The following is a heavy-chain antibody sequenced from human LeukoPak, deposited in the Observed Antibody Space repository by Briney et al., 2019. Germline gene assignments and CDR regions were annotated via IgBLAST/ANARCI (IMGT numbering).Heavy chain of an antibody. CDR1: GFTVSSNY. J-gene: IGHJ4*02. D-gene: IGHD3-10*01. CDR2: IFSGGGT. Sequence: GGSLRLSCTASGFTVSSNYVSWVRQAPGKGLEWVSVIFSGGGTYYADSVKGRFTISRDNSKNTLYLRMNSLRAEDTAVYYCARIDGWSNFDYWGQGTLVTVSS. V-gene: IGHV3-66*01. CDR3: ARIDGWSNFDY.